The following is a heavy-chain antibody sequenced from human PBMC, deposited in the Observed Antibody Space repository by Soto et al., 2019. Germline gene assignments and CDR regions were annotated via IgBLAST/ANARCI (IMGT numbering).Heavy chain of an antibody. Sequence: PSETLSLTCAVYGGSFSDYSWNWNWIRQPPGKGLEWIGEINHSGSTSHTPSLKSRVTISLDTSKNQFYLILTSVTAADTTVYYCARGPLNYDLWSGPLHGGMDVRGQGPTVTVYS. CDR2: INHSGST. D-gene: IGHD3-3*01. V-gene: IGHV4-34*01. CDR1: GGSFSDYSWN. J-gene: IGHJ6*02. CDR3: ARGPLNYDLWSGPLHGGMDV.